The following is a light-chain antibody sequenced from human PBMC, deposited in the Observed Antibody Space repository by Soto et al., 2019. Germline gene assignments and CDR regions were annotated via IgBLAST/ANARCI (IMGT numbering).Light chain of an antibody. Sequence: EIVLTQAPGTLSLSPGERATLSCWASQSVSSNLVWYQQKPGRAPRLLIYGASSRATGIPDRFSGSGSGTDFTLTISRLEPEDFAVYYCQQYGNSPVTVGQGTKLEIK. CDR1: QSVSSN. J-gene: IGKJ2*01. V-gene: IGKV3-20*01. CDR3: QQYGNSPVT. CDR2: GAS.